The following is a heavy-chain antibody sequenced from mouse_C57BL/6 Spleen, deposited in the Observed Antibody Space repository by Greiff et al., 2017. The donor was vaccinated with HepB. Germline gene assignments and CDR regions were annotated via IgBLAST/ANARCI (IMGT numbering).Heavy chain of an antibody. J-gene: IGHJ1*03. Sequence: EVQGVESGGGLVKPGGSLKLSCAASGFTFSSYAMSWVRQTPEKRLEWVATISDGGSYTYYPDNVKGRFTISRDNAKNNLYLQMSHLKSEDTAMYYCARERGYGSSYGYFDVWGTGTTVTVSS. CDR3: ARERGYGSSYGYFDV. CDR1: GFTFSSYA. D-gene: IGHD1-1*01. V-gene: IGHV5-4*01. CDR2: ISDGGSYT.